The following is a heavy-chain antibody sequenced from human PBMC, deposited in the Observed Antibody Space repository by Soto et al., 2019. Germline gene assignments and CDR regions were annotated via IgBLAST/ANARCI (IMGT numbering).Heavy chain of an antibody. CDR3: ARVATRGYDILTGYHKYYYYGMDV. D-gene: IGHD3-9*01. CDR2: INSDGSST. Sequence: GGSLRLSCAASGFTFSSYWMHWVRQAPGKGLVWVSRINSDGSSTSYADSVKGRFTISRDNAKNTLYLQMNSLRAEDTAVYYCARVATRGYDILTGYHKYYYYGMDVWGQGTTVTVSS. V-gene: IGHV3-74*01. J-gene: IGHJ6*02. CDR1: GFTFSSYW.